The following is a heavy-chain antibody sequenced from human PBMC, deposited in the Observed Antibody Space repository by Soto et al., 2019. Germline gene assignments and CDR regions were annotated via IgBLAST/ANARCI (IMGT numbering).Heavy chain of an antibody. CDR1: GFTFGDYA. J-gene: IGHJ4*02. CDR2: IRSKAYGGTT. Sequence: PGGSLRLSCTASGFTFGDYAMSWVRQAPGKGLEWVGFIRSKAYGGTTEYAASVKGRFTISRDDYKSIAYLQMNSLKTEDTAVYYCTRAEYDSSAYLYLFPPYWGQGTLVTVSS. V-gene: IGHV3-49*04. D-gene: IGHD3-22*01. CDR3: TRAEYDSSAYLYLFPPY.